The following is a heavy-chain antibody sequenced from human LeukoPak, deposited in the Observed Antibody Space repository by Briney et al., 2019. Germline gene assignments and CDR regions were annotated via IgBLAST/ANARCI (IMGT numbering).Heavy chain of an antibody. D-gene: IGHD1-7*01. J-gene: IGHJ4*02. CDR2: INQGGGER. CDR1: GFTFSSYA. CDR3: ARGWNYAFRFDD. Sequence: GGSLRLSCAASGFTFSSYAMSWVRQAPGKGLEWVAHINQGGGERYYVDSVKGRFTISRDNAKNLVFLQMNSLRAEDTAVYYCARGWNYAFRFDDWGQGTLITVSS. V-gene: IGHV3-7*01.